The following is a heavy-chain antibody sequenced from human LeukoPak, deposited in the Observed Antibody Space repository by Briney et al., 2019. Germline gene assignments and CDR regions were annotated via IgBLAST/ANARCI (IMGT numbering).Heavy chain of an antibody. V-gene: IGHV4-34*01. D-gene: IGHD6-6*01. CDR2: INHSGST. J-gene: IGHJ4*02. CDR1: GGSFSGYY. Sequence: SETLSLTCAVYGGSFSGYYWSWIRQPPGEGLEWIGEINHSGSTNYNPSLKSRVTISVDTSKNQFSLKLSSVTAADTAVYYCARGSGGPLWAARPPYYFDYWGQGTLVTVSS. CDR3: ARGSGGPLWAARPPYYFDY.